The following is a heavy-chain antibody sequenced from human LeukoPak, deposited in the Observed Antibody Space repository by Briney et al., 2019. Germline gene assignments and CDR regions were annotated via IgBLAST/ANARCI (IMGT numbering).Heavy chain of an antibody. CDR2: ISSSSSYI. CDR1: GFTFSSYA. D-gene: IGHD3-22*01. J-gene: IGHJ4*02. V-gene: IGHV3-21*01. CDR3: ARVNYYDSAIDY. Sequence: GGSLRLSCAASGFTFSSYAMHWVRQAPGKGLEWVSSISSSSSYIYYADSVKGRFTISRDNAKNSLYLQMNSLRAEDTAVYYCARVNYYDSAIDYWGQGTLVTVSS.